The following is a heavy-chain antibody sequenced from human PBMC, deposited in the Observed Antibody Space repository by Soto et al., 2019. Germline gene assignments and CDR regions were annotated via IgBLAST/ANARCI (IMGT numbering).Heavy chain of an antibody. CDR2: INPNSGGT. CDR1: GYTFTGYY. CDR3: ARDRALGYDSSGYNY. V-gene: IGHV1-2*02. D-gene: IGHD3-22*01. Sequence: GASVKVSCKASGYTFTGYYMHCVRQSPVQGLEWMGWINPNSGGTNYAQKFQGRVTMTRDTSISTAYMELSRLRSDDTAVYYCARDRALGYDSSGYNYWGQGTLVTVSS. J-gene: IGHJ4*02.